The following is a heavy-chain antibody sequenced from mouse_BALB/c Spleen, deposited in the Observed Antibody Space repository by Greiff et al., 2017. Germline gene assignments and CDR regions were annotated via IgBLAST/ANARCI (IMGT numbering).Heavy chain of an antibody. CDR3: ASPLYGKFAY. Sequence: VQLQQSGAELVKPGASVKLSCTASGFNIKDTYMHWVKQRPEQGLEWIGRIDPANGNTKYDPKFQGKATITADTSSNTAYLQLSSLTSEDTAVYSCASPLYGKFAYWGQGTLVTVSA. V-gene: IGHV14-3*02. D-gene: IGHD2-1*01. CDR1: GFNIKDTY. J-gene: IGHJ3*01. CDR2: IDPANGNT.